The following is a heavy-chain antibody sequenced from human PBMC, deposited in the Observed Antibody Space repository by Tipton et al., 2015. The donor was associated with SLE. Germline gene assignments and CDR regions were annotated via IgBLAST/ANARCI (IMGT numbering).Heavy chain of an antibody. D-gene: IGHD1-26*01. CDR1: GFTFSDST. J-gene: IGHJ3*02. CDR2: IRNNRNNYAT. V-gene: IGHV3-73*01. CDR3: TRQEDIGNYYRHGFDI. Sequence: SLRLSCAASGFTFSDSTLHWVRQASGKGLEWVGRIRNNRNNYATTYSASVKGRFTISRDDSKNTAYLQMNSLKTEDTATYYCTRQEDIGNYYRHGFDIWGQGTVVTVSS.